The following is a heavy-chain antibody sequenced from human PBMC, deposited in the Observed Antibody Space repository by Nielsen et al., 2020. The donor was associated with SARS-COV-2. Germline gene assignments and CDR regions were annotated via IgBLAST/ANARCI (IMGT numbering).Heavy chain of an antibody. V-gene: IGHV4-31*02. CDR2: IYFTGTT. Sequence: WIRQPPGKGLEWVGHIYFTGTTFYNLSLKSRVTISMDSSKNQFSLKLRSVTDADTAVYYCVREGGAVTYESWGQGTLVTVSS. CDR3: VREGGAVTYES. D-gene: IGHD4-17*01. J-gene: IGHJ4*02.